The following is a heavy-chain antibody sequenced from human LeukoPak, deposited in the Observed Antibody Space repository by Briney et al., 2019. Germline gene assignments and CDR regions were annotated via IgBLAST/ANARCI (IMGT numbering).Heavy chain of an antibody. Sequence: GGSLRLSCAASGFTVSSNYMSWVRQAPGKGLEWVSVIYSGGSTYYADSVKGRFTISRDNSKNTLYLQMNSLRAEDTAVYYCAREWVTALSAFDIWGQGTMVTVSS. CDR1: GFTVSSNY. CDR3: AREWVTALSAFDI. D-gene: IGHD4-23*01. J-gene: IGHJ3*02. V-gene: IGHV3-66*01. CDR2: IYSGGST.